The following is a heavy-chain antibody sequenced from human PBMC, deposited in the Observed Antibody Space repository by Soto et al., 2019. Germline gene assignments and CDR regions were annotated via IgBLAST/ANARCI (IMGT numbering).Heavy chain of an antibody. CDR1: GYTFTGYY. D-gene: IGHD3-22*01. CDR3: ARVRVDSSGYYQAN. CDR2: INPNSGGT. Sequence: QVPLVQSGAEVKKPGASVKVSCKASGYTFTGYYMHWVRQAPGQGLEWMGWINPNSGGTFYAQEFQGRVIMTRDTSISTAYIEVSRLTSDDTAVYYCARVRVDSSGYYQANWGQGTLVTVSS. J-gene: IGHJ4*02. V-gene: IGHV1-2*02.